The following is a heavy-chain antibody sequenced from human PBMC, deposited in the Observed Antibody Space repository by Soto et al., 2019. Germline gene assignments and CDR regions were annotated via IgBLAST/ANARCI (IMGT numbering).Heavy chain of an antibody. CDR2: IYSGGST. J-gene: IGHJ4*02. CDR3: ARHYGDYRGNFDY. D-gene: IGHD4-17*01. Sequence: EVQLVESGGGLVQPGGSLRLSCAASGFTVSSNYMSWVRQAPGKGLEWVSVIYSGGSTYYADSVKGRFTISRHNSKNTLYLQMNSLRAEDTAVYHCARHYGDYRGNFDYWGQGTLVTVSS. V-gene: IGHV3-53*04. CDR1: GFTVSSNY.